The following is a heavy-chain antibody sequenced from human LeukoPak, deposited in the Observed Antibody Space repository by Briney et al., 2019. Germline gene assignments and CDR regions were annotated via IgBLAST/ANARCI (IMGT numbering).Heavy chain of an antibody. Sequence: GGSLRLSCAASGFTFSSYSMNWVRQAPGKGLEWVSYISSSSSTIYYADSVKGRFTISRDNAKNSLYLQMNSLRAEDTAVYYCARDWGITMVRGVIPPGYYGMDVWGQGTTVTVSS. J-gene: IGHJ6*02. CDR3: ARDWGITMVRGVIPPGYYGMDV. CDR2: ISSSSSTI. V-gene: IGHV3-48*04. D-gene: IGHD3-10*01. CDR1: GFTFSSYS.